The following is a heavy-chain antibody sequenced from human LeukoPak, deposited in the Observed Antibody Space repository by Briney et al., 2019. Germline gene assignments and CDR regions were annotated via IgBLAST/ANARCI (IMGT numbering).Heavy chain of an antibody. D-gene: IGHD3-22*01. CDR3: ARVAYYDSSGYYRHAFDI. CDR2: IYHSGST. V-gene: IGHV4-34*01. CDR1: GGSFSGYY. J-gene: IGHJ3*02. Sequence: SETLSLTCAVYGGSFSGYYWSWIRQPPGKGLEWIGEIYHSGSTNYNPSLKSRVTISVDKSKNQFSLKLSSVTAADTAVYYCARVAYYDSSGYYRHAFDIWGQGTMVTVSS.